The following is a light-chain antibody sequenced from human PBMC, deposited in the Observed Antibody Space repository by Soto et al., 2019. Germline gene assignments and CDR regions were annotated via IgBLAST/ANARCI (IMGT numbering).Light chain of an antibody. CDR2: DVN. Sequence: QSALAQPRSVSGSPGQSVTISCTGTSSDVGAYNSVSWYQQHPGKAPKLMICDVNKRPSGAPDRFSGSKSGNTASLTISGLQAEDEADYYCCSYAGSSYVFGTGTKVTVL. CDR1: SSDVGAYNS. CDR3: CSYAGSSYV. V-gene: IGLV2-11*01. J-gene: IGLJ1*01.